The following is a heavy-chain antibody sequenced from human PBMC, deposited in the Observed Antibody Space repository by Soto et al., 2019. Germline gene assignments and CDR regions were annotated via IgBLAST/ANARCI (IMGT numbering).Heavy chain of an antibody. CDR2: IFYSGST. CDR3: ASYQQSYAFDI. D-gene: IGHD2-2*01. V-gene: IGHV4-31*03. CDR1: GGSISSGAYY. Sequence: SXTLSLTCTVSGGSISSGAYYWSWIRQHPGKGLEWIGYIFYSGSTYYNPSLKSRVTISVDTSKNQFSLKLSSVTAADTAVYYCASYQQSYAFDIWGQGAMVTVSS. J-gene: IGHJ3*02.